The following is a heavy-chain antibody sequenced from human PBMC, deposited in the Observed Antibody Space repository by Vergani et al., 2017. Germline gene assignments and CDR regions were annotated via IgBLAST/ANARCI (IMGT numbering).Heavy chain of an antibody. V-gene: IGHV3-7*03. CDR1: GFTFSSYW. Sequence: EVQLVESGGGLVQPGGSLRLSCAVSGFTFSSYWMTWVRQAPGKGLEWVANIKQDGSEKYYVDSVKGRFTISRDNTKNSLYLQMNSLRAEDTAVYYCAKEEIVVVVAATHPFDYWGQGTLVTVSS. CDR3: AKEEIVVVVAATHPFDY. CDR2: IKQDGSEK. D-gene: IGHD2-15*01. J-gene: IGHJ4*02.